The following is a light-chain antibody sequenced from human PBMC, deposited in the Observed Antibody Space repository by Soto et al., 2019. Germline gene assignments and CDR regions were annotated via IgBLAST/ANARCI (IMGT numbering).Light chain of an antibody. Sequence: EIVMTQSPATLSVSPGESATLSFRASQSVSVHLGWFQKKPGQAPRLLIFGVSNRVPGIPARFSGSGSGTEFTLTISSLQSEDFAVYYCQHYHGWPITFGQGTRLEIK. CDR1: QSVSVH. V-gene: IGKV3-15*01. CDR2: GVS. CDR3: QHYHGWPIT. J-gene: IGKJ5*01.